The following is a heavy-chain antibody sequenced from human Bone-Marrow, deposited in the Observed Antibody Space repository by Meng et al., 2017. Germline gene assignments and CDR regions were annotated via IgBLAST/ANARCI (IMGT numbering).Heavy chain of an antibody. D-gene: IGHD6-19*01. Sequence: GGSLRLSCEASGLTLSDHYVDWVRQAPGKGLEWVAVISYDGSNKYYADSVKGRFTISRDNSKNTLYLQMNSLRAEDTAVYYCARDRESSGWYVAYYYYGMDVWGQGTTVTVSS. CDR2: ISYDGSNK. CDR1: GLTLSDHY. V-gene: IGHV3-30*03. CDR3: ARDRESSGWYVAYYYYGMDV. J-gene: IGHJ6*02.